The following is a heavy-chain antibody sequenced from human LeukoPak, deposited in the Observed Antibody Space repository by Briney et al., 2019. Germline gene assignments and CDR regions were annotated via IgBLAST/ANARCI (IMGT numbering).Heavy chain of an antibody. CDR1: GGTFSSYA. J-gene: IGHJ4*02. CDR3: ARVCYDSSGYGDFDY. Sequence: SVKVSCKASGGTFSSYAISWVRQAPGQGLEWMGGIIPIFGTANYAQKFQGRVTITADESTSTAYMELSSLRSEDTAVYYCARVCYDSSGYGDFDYWGQGTLVAVSS. V-gene: IGHV1-69*13. D-gene: IGHD3-22*01. CDR2: IIPIFGTA.